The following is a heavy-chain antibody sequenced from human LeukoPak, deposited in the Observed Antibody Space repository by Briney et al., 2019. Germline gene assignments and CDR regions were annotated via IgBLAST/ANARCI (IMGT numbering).Heavy chain of an antibody. CDR3: ARGETPYCGGDCLSGTDN. CDR2: INPSGGST. J-gene: IGHJ4*02. V-gene: IGHV1-46*01. D-gene: IGHD2-21*02. CDR1: GYTFTRYC. Sequence: ASVKVSCKASGYTFTRYCMHWVRQAPGQGLEWMGVINPSGGSTSYAQKSRGRVTMTRDTSTSTVYMELSSLRSEDTAVYYCARGETPYCGGDCLSGTDNWGQGTLATVSS.